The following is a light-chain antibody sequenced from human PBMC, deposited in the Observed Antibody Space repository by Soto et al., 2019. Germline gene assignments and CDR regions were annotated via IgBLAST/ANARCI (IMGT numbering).Light chain of an antibody. Sequence: GTLSLSPGERATLSCRASQSVSSSYLAWYQQKPGQAPRLLIYGASSRATGIPDRFSGSGSGTDFTLTISRLEPEDFAVYYCQQYGSSLNFGGGTKVDIK. CDR1: QSVSSSY. CDR3: QQYGSSLN. J-gene: IGKJ4*01. V-gene: IGKV3-20*01. CDR2: GAS.